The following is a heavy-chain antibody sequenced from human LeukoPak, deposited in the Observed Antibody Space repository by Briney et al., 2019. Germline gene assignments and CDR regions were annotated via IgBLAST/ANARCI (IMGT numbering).Heavy chain of an antibody. V-gene: IGHV5-51*01. Sequence: GESLKISCKGSGYSFTSYWIGWVRQMPGKGLEWMGIIYSGDSDTRYSPSFQGQVTISADKSISTAYLQWSSLKASDTAMYYCARRVTMIRGVVDYWGQGTLVTVSS. D-gene: IGHD3-10*01. CDR2: IYSGDSDT. CDR3: ARRVTMIRGVVDY. J-gene: IGHJ4*02. CDR1: GYSFTSYW.